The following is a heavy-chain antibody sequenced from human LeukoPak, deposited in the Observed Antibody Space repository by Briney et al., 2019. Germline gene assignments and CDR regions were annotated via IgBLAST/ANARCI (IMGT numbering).Heavy chain of an antibody. D-gene: IGHD1-14*01. V-gene: IGHV3-23*01. Sequence: GGSLRLSCAASGFTFSTYAMGWVRQAPGKGLEWVSSIKGGGGDPFYADSVKGRFTISRDNSKNTLFLQLHSLRAEDSAVYYCATGGHDFTPFYRWGQGTLVTVSA. CDR1: GFTFSTYA. J-gene: IGHJ4*02. CDR2: IKGGGGDP. CDR3: ATGGHDFTPFYR.